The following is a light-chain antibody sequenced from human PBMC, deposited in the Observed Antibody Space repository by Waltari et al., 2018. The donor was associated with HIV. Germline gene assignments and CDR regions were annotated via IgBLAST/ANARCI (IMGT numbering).Light chain of an antibody. CDR1: SSSVGGYHY. CDR2: DVS. Sequence: QSALTQPASVSGSPGQSITISCTASSSSVGGYHYVSWYQQHPGKAPKLMIYDVSNRPSGVSNRFSGSKSGNTASLTISGLQAEDEADYYCSSYTSSSSWVFGGGTKLTV. V-gene: IGLV2-14*03. CDR3: SSYTSSSSWV. J-gene: IGLJ3*02.